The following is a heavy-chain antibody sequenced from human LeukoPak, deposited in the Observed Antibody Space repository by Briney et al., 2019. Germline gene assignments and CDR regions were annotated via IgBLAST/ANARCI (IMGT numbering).Heavy chain of an antibody. CDR2: VNQGTTQN. CDR3: AREDSFYHMDG. J-gene: IGHJ6*03. V-gene: IGHV3-7*01. Sequence: GGSLRLSCAASEFNFSSQWMSWVRQAPGKGLEWVAIVNQGTTQNYYVDSVEGRFTISRDNAENSLYLQMNSLRADDTAVYYCAREDSFYHMDGWGKGTTVTVSS. CDR1: EFNFSSQW. D-gene: IGHD2/OR15-2a*01.